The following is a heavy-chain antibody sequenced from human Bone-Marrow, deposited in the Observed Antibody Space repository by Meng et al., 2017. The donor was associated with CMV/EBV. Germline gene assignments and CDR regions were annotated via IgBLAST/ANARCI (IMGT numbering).Heavy chain of an antibody. D-gene: IGHD4-17*01. Sequence: SVKVSCKASGGTFSSYTIGWVRQAPGQGLEWMGGIIPIFGTANYAQKFQGRVTITTDESTSTAYMELSRLRSDDTAVYYCARVTVGYGSERWDYWGQGTLVTVSS. V-gene: IGHV1-69*05. J-gene: IGHJ4*02. CDR2: IIPIFGTA. CDR3: ARVTVGYGSERWDY. CDR1: GGTFSSYT.